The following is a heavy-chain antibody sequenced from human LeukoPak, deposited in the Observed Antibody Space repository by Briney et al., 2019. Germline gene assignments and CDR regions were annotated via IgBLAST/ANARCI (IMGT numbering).Heavy chain of an antibody. CDR1: GFTYSNYA. CDR2: ITGSGEYT. D-gene: IGHD3-22*01. Sequence: GGSRRLSCEASGFTYSNYAMNWVRQAPGKGLEWVSAITGSGEYTYYADSVKGRFTISRDNAKNSLYLQMNSLRAEDTAVYYCARAVSSGYYNLYFDSWGQGTLVTVSS. V-gene: IGHV3-23*01. J-gene: IGHJ4*02. CDR3: ARAVSSGYYNLYFDS.